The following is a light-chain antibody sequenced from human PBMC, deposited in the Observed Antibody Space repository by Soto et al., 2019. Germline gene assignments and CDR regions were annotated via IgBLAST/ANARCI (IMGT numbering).Light chain of an antibody. V-gene: IGLV1-51*01. Sequence: QSVLTQPPSGSAAPGQKVTISCSGSSSNIGIYFVSWYQQFPGTAPKVLIYDNNKRPSGIPDRFSGSKSGSSATLGVTGLQTGDEADYYCGTWDSSLSAVVFGGGTKLTVL. J-gene: IGLJ2*01. CDR1: SSNIGIYF. CDR3: GTWDSSLSAVV. CDR2: DNN.